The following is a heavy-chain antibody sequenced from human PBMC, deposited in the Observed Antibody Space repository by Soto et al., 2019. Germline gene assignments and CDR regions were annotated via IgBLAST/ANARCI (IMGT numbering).Heavy chain of an antibody. D-gene: IGHD2-2*01. CDR1: VGTFSSYT. Sequence: QVQLVQSGAEVKKPGSSVKVSCKASVGTFSSYTISWVRQAPGQGLEWMGRIIPILGIANYAQKFQGRVTITADKSTSTAYMELSSLSAEDTAVYYCARGVVPAAMPYDAFDIWGQGTMVTVSS. CDR3: ARGVVPAAMPYDAFDI. V-gene: IGHV1-69*02. J-gene: IGHJ3*02. CDR2: IIPILGIA.